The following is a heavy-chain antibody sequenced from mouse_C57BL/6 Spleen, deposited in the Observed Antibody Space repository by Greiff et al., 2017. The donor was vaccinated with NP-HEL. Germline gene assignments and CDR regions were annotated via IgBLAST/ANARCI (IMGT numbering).Heavy chain of an antibody. CDR1: GFTFSSYG. CDR3: ARQEGGPYYFDY. V-gene: IGHV5-6*02. Sequence: EVKLVESGGDLVKPGGSLKLSCAASGFTFSSYGMSWVRQTPDKRLEWVATISSGGSYTYYPDSVKGRFTISRDNAKNTLYLQMSSLKSEDTAMYYCARQEGGPYYFDYWGQGTTLTVSS. CDR2: ISSGGSYT. J-gene: IGHJ2*01.